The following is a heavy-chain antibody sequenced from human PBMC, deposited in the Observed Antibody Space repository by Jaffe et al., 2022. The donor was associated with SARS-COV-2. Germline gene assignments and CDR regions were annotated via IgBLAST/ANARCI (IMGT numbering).Heavy chain of an antibody. CDR2: IKEDGSEI. D-gene: IGHD3-9*01. CDR1: GFTFDKSW. CDR3: TTPGPIY. V-gene: IGHV3-7*03. Sequence: EVHLVESGGGLVQPGGSLRLSCAVSGFTFDKSWMTWVRQAPGKGLEWVANIKEDGSEIYYVDSVKGRFTMSRDNAKNTLYLQMNSLRVEDTAVYYCTTPGPIYWGQGTLVTVSS. J-gene: IGHJ4*02.